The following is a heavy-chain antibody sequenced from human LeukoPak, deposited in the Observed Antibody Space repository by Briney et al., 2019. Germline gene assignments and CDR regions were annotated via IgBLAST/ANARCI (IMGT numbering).Heavy chain of an antibody. CDR2: IYTSGST. CDR1: GGSIRSGSYY. CDR3: AREEWDLRAFDI. D-gene: IGHD1-26*01. Sequence: SETLSLTCTVSGGSIRSGSYYWSWIRQPAGKGLEWIGRIYTSGSTNYNPSLKSRVTISVDTSKNQFSLKLSSVTAADTAVYYCAREEWDLRAFDIWGQGTMVTVSS. V-gene: IGHV4-61*02. J-gene: IGHJ3*02.